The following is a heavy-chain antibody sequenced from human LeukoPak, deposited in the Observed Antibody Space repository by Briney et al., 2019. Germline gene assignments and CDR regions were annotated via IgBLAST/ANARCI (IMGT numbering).Heavy chain of an antibody. CDR1: GGTFSSSS. V-gene: IGHV1-69*05. Sequence: SVKVSCKASGGTFSSSSISWVRQAPGQGLEWMGRIVPIFATPNYAQKFQGRVTITTDESTNTAYMELTSLRSDDTAVYYCARDHGPTVGATYWFDPWGQGTLVTVSS. D-gene: IGHD1-26*01. CDR2: IVPIFATP. CDR3: ARDHGPTVGATYWFDP. J-gene: IGHJ5*02.